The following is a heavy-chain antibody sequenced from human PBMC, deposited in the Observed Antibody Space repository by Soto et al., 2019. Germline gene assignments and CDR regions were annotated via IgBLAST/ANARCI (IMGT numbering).Heavy chain of an antibody. D-gene: IGHD3-22*01. Sequence: SETLSLTCTVSGGSISSYYWSWIRQPAGKGLEWIGRIYTSGSTNYNPSLKSRVTMSVDTSKNQFSLKLSSVTAADTAVYYCERSRSYYYDSSGYYERGDDAFDIWGQGTMVTVSS. CDR3: ERSRSYYYDSSGYYERGDDAFDI. CDR2: IYTSGST. J-gene: IGHJ3*02. V-gene: IGHV4-4*07. CDR1: GGSISSYY.